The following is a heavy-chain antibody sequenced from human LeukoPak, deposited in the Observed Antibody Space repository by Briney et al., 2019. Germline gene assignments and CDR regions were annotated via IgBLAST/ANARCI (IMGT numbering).Heavy chain of an antibody. J-gene: IGHJ4*02. CDR3: ASPYSSGWYGEAFDY. D-gene: IGHD6-19*01. CDR1: GFTFSSYA. CDR2: ISYDGSNK. Sequence: GRSLRLSCAASGFTFSSYALHWVGQAPGKGLEWVAVISYDGSNKYYADSVKGRFTISRDNSKNTLYLQMNSLRAEDTAVYYCASPYSSGWYGEAFDYWGQGTLVTVSS. V-gene: IGHV3-30*04.